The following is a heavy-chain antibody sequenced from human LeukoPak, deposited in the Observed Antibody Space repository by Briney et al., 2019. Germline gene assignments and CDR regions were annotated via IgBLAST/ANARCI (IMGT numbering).Heavy chain of an antibody. V-gene: IGHV4-34*01. Sequence: SETLSLTCAVYGGSFSGYYWSWIRQPPGKGLEWIGEINHSGSTNYNPSLKSRVTISVDTSKNQFSLKLSSVTAADTAVYYCARDAGLDYWGQGTLVTVSS. CDR1: GGSFSGYY. CDR3: ARDAGLDY. CDR2: INHSGST. J-gene: IGHJ4*02.